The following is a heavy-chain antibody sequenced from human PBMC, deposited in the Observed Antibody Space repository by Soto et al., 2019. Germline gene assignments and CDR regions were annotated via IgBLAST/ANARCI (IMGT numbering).Heavy chain of an antibody. Sequence: SVKVSCKASGGTFSSCAISWVRQAPGQGLEWMGGIIPIFGTANYAQKFQGRVTITADESTSTAYMELSSLRSEDTAVYYCARLPSGSHPFDPWGQGTLVTVSS. CDR1: GGTFSSCA. CDR2: IIPIFGTA. D-gene: IGHD3-10*01. V-gene: IGHV1-69*13. CDR3: ARLPSGSHPFDP. J-gene: IGHJ5*02.